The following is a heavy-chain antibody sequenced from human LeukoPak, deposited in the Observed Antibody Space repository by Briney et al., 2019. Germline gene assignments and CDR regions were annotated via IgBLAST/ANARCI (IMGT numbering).Heavy chain of an antibody. CDR3: ARIRLSSGYPWYFDY. Sequence: PSQTLSLTCTVSSGSISSGDYYWSWIRQPPGKGLEWIGYIYYSGSTYYNPSLKSRVTISVDTSKNQFSLKLSSVTAADTAVYYCARIRLSSGYPWYFDYWGQGTLVTVSS. CDR2: IYYSGST. V-gene: IGHV4-30-4*08. CDR1: SGSISSGDYY. J-gene: IGHJ4*02. D-gene: IGHD3-22*01.